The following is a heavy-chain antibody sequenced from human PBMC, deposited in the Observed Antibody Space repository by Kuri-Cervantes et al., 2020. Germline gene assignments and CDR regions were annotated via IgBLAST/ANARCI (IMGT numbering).Heavy chain of an antibody. CDR3: ARGYSGYDYGYYYYYMDV. CDR1: VYTLTSYD. V-gene: IGHV1-8*02. J-gene: IGHJ6*03. CDR2: MNPNSGNT. Sequence: SVNVSCKSSVYTLTSYDINWVRQATGQGLEWMGWMNPNSGNTGYAQKFQGRVTMTRNTSISTAYMELSSLRSEDTAVYYCARGYSGYDYGYYYYYMDVWGKGTTVTVSS. D-gene: IGHD5-12*01.